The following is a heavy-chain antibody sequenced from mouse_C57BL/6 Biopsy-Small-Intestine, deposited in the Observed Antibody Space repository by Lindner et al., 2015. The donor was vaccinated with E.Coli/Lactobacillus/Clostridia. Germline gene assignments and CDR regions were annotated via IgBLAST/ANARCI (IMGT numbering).Heavy chain of an antibody. V-gene: IGHV1-54*01. CDR3: ARNYVSSWRVDH. CDR2: INPGSGDT. Sequence: VQLQESGAELVRPGTSVKVSCKASGYAFTNYLIEWVKQRPGQGLEWIGVINPGSGDTNYNEKFKGKATLTADKSSSTAYMQLSSLTSEDSAVYFCARNYVSSWRVDHWGQGTSLTVSS. D-gene: IGHD1-1*01. J-gene: IGHJ2*02. CDR1: GYAFTNYL.